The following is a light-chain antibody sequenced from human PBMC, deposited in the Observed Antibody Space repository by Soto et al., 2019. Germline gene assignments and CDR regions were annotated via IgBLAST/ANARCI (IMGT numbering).Light chain of an antibody. Sequence: QSALTQPASVSGSPGQSITISCTGTSSDVGGYDYVSWYQQHPGKVPKLMIYEVSNRPSGVSNRFSGSKSDNTASLTISGLQAEYEADYYCSSYASSTTPYVFGTGTKLTVL. CDR3: SSYASSTTPYV. V-gene: IGLV2-14*01. CDR1: SSDVGGYDY. J-gene: IGLJ1*01. CDR2: EVS.